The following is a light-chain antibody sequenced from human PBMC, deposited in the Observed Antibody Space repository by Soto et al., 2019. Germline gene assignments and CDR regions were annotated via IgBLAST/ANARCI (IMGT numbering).Light chain of an antibody. CDR2: LNN. J-gene: IGLJ2*01. V-gene: IGLV1-40*01. CDR3: QSSDNSLSCLVI. CDR1: SSNIGAGYD. Sequence: QSVLTQPPSMSGAPGQRVTISCTGSSSNIGAGYDVHWYQQLPGTPPKLLIYLNNDRPSGVPDQFSGSKSGTSASLAITGVRADGEAVYFFQSSDNSLSCLVIFGGGTKLTVL.